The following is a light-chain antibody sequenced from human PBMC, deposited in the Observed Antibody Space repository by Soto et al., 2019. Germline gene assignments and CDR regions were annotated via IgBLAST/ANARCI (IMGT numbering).Light chain of an antibody. CDR2: NDD. CDR1: TSNIGSKL. J-gene: IGLJ2*01. CDR3: AVWDESLNGQVL. V-gene: IGLV1-44*01. Sequence: QSVLTQQPSASGTPGQKVTISCSGSTSNIGSKLVTWYQQLPGTAPKLLIHNDDQRPSGVPDRFSASKSGTSASLAISGLHSDDEADYYCAVWDESLNGQVLFGGGTKLTVL.